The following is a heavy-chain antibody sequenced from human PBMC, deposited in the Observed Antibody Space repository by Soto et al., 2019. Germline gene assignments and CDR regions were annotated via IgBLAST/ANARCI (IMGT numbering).Heavy chain of an antibody. V-gene: IGHV3-30-3*01. CDR3: ARGSSPAAGPSYYSSGMDV. CDR1: GFTFSSYA. J-gene: IGHJ6*02. D-gene: IGHD2-2*01. Sequence: QVQLVEAGGGVVQPGRSLRLSCAASGFTFSSYAMHWVRQAPGKGLEWVAVISYDGSNKYYADSVKGRFTISRDKSKNPLNLQMNSLRAEDTAVYYCARGSSPAAGPSYYSSGMDVWGQGTTVTVSS. CDR2: ISYDGSNK.